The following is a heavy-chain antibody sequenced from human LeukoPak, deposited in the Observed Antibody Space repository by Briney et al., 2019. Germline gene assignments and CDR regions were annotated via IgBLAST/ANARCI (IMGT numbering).Heavy chain of an antibody. D-gene: IGHD6-19*01. J-gene: IGHJ4*02. CDR2: ISYDGSNK. CDR3: ARASGWSQPYYLDH. V-gene: IGHV3-30*03. CDR1: GFTFSSYG. Sequence: GGSLRLSCAASGFTFSSYGMHWVRQAPGKGLEWVAVISYDGSNKYYADSVKGRFTISRDNSKNTLYLQMNSLRAEDTAVYYCARASGWSQPYYLDHWGQGTLVTVSS.